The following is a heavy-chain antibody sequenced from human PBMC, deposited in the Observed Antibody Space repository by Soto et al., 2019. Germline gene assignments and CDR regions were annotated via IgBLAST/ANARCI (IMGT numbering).Heavy chain of an antibody. CDR2: IRQDGHEK. D-gene: IGHD2-21*02. Sequence: GESLSLTCTVSGFSFTSYYMSWVRQAPGEGLEWVANIRQDGHEKYYVDSVRGRFTISRDNTQNSLYMQMDSLRAEDTAMYYCAYCLPRYYNTSGCYYYFDYWGQGTLVTVSS. J-gene: IGHJ4*02. CDR1: GFSFTSYY. V-gene: IGHV3-7*03. CDR3: AYCLPRYYNTSGCYYYFDY.